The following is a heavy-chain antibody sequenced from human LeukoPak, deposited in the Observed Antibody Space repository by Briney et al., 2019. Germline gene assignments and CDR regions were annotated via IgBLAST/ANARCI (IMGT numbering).Heavy chain of an antibody. CDR3: AREVGDTALNYFGIDV. D-gene: IGHD5-18*01. CDR1: GFTVSTNY. Sequence: GGSLRLSCAASGFTVSTNYMSWVRQAPGKGLEWVSIIFSGGATYYADSVKGRFTISRENSKNTLYLQMTNLRVEDTAVYYCAREVGDTALNYFGIDVWGQGTTVIVSS. CDR2: IFSGGAT. J-gene: IGHJ6*02. V-gene: IGHV3-53*01.